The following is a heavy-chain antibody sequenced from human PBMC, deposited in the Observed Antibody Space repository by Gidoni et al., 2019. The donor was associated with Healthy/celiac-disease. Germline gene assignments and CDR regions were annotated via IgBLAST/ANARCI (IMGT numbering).Heavy chain of an antibody. CDR3: ARPTQRWELHSPFDY. D-gene: IGHD1-26*01. J-gene: IGHJ4*02. Sequence: EVQLVQSGAEVKKPGESLKSSCKGSGYSFTSYWIGWVRQMPGKGLEWMGIIYPGDSDTRYSPSFQGQVTISADKSISTAYLQWSSLKASDTAMYYCARPTQRWELHSPFDYWGQGTLVTVSS. CDR1: GYSFTSYW. V-gene: IGHV5-51*01. CDR2: IYPGDSDT.